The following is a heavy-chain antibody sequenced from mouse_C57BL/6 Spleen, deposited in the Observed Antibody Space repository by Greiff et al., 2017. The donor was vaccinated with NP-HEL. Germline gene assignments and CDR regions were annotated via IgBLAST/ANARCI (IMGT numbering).Heavy chain of an antibody. CDR1: GYTFTSYW. V-gene: IGHV1-52*01. Sequence: VQLQQSGAELVRPGSSVKLSCKASGYTFTSYWMHWVKQRPIQGLEWIGNIDPSDSETHYNQKFKDKATLTVDKSSSTAYMQLSSLTSEDSAVYYCARDGYYRFAYWGQGTLVTVSA. CDR2: IDPSDSET. D-gene: IGHD2-3*01. J-gene: IGHJ3*01. CDR3: ARDGYYRFAY.